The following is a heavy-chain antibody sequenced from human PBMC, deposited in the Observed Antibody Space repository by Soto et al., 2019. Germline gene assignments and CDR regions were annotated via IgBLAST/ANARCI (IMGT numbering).Heavy chain of an antibody. CDR2: INAGNGNT. V-gene: IGHV1-3*01. Sequence: QVQLVQSGAEVKKPGASVKVSCKASGYTFTSYAMHWVRQAPGQRLEWMGWINAGNGNTKYSQKFQGRVTITRDLSASTADTELSSRRSEDTAVYYWARGRLTNWFDLWGQGTLVTVSS. J-gene: IGHJ5*02. CDR1: GYTFTSYA. D-gene: IGHD3-9*01. CDR3: ARGRLTNWFDL.